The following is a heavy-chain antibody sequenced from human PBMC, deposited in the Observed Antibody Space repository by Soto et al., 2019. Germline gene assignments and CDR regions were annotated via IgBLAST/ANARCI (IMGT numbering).Heavy chain of an antibody. Sequence: QITLKESGPTLVTPTQPLTMTCTFSGFSLSTSGVAVGWIRQPPGKALEWLALIYWYDDKRYSPSLKSRLTSTKDTSKHQVVLTMPNMDPVDTATYYCAHRLELWAVDYWGQGTPVTVSS. CDR3: AHRLELWAVDY. V-gene: IGHV2-5*01. J-gene: IGHJ4*02. D-gene: IGHD1-1*01. CDR2: IYWYDDK. CDR1: GFSLSTSGVA.